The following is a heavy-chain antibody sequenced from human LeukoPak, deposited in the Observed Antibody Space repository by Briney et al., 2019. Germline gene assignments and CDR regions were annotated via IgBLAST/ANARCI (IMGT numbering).Heavy chain of an antibody. Sequence: SETLSLTCTVSGGSISSYYWSWIRQPAGKGLEWIGRIYTSGSTNYNPSLKSRVTMSVDTSKNQFSLKLSSVTAADTAVYYCARAGEWAVTTWFDPWGQGTLVTVSS. CDR1: GGSISSYY. CDR3: ARAGEWAVTTWFDP. CDR2: IYTSGST. V-gene: IGHV4-4*07. J-gene: IGHJ5*02. D-gene: IGHD4-11*01.